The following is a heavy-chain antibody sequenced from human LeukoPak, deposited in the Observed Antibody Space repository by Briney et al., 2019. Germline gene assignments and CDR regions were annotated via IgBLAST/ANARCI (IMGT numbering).Heavy chain of an antibody. D-gene: IGHD4-11*01. CDR1: GGSISSGSYY. J-gene: IGHJ5*02. CDR2: IYTSGST. CDR3: AREDYSNYWFDP. V-gene: IGHV4-61*02. Sequence: SETLSLTCTVSGGSISSGSYYWSWIRQPAGKGLEWIGRIYTSGSTNYNPSLKSRVTISVDTSKNQFSLKLSSVTAADTAVHYCAREDYSNYWFDPWGQGTLVTVSS.